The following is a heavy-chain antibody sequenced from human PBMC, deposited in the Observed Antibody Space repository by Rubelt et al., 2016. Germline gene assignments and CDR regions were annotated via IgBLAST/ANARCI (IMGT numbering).Heavy chain of an antibody. CDR1: GDSISSYY. Sequence: QVQLQESGPGLVKPSETLSLTCTVSGDSISSYYWSWIRQPPGKGLEWIGYIYYSGSTYYNPSLKSRVTISVDTSKNQCSLRLRSVTAADTAVYYCARVSRGSGLDPWGQGTLVTVSS. D-gene: IGHD3-10*01. CDR3: ARVSRGSGLDP. J-gene: IGHJ5*02. V-gene: IGHV4-59*08. CDR2: IYYSGST.